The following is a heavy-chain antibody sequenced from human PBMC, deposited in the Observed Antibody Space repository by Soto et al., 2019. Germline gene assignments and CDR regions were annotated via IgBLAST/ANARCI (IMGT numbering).Heavy chain of an antibody. V-gene: IGHV1-2*04. CDR3: EIARPEGGGLLWFGESYPHYYYYGMDV. CDR1: GYTFTGYY. J-gene: IGHJ6*02. CDR2: INPNSGGT. Sequence: AAVKVSCEAAGYTFTGYYMHWVRQAPGQGLEWMGWINPNSGGTNYAQKFQGWVTMTRDTSISTANMELSRLRSDDTAVYYCEIARPEGGGLLWFGESYPHYYYYGMDVWGQGTTVTVPS. D-gene: IGHD3-10*01.